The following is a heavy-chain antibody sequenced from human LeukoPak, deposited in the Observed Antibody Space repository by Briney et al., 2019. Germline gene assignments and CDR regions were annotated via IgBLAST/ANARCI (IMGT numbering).Heavy chain of an antibody. D-gene: IGHD2-2*01. J-gene: IGHJ4*02. CDR2: MYYTGST. Sequence: ASETLSLTCTVSGDSISSSSYFWGWIRQPPGKGLEWVGSMYYTGSTYYNPSLKSRVTISLDRSRNQFSLRLSSVTDADTAVYYCARIGLGYCSSTSCSYFDNWGQGTLVTVSS. CDR1: GDSISSSSYF. CDR3: ARIGLGYCSSTSCSYFDN. V-gene: IGHV4-39*07.